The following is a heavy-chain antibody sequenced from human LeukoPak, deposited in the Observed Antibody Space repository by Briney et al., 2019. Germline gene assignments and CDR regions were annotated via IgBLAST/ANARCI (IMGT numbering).Heavy chain of an antibody. CDR1: GGFISSYH. V-gene: IGHV4-59*13. Sequence: SETLSLTCTVSGGFISSYHWSWIREPPGKGLEWIGYIYYSGSTNYNLSLKSRVTISVDTSKNQFSLKLGSVSAADTAVYYCARAVLRLDWCDPWGQGSLVTVSS. CDR2: IYYSGST. D-gene: IGHD2/OR15-2a*01. CDR3: ARAVLRLDWCDP. J-gene: IGHJ5*02.